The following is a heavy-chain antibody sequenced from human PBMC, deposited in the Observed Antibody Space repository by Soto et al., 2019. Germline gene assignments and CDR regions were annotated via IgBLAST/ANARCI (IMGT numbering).Heavy chain of an antibody. J-gene: IGHJ4*02. CDR1: GFSLSTSGVG. CDR3: AHRRRYYDSSGYYYLDY. V-gene: IGHV2-5*02. CDR2: IYWDDDK. Sequence: QITLKESGPTLVKPTQTLTLTCTFSGFSLSTSGVGVGWIRQPPGKALEWLALIYWDDDKRYSPSLKSRLTITKDTSKNQVVLTMTNMDPVDTATYYCAHRRRYYDSSGYYYLDYWGQGTLVTDSS. D-gene: IGHD3-22*01.